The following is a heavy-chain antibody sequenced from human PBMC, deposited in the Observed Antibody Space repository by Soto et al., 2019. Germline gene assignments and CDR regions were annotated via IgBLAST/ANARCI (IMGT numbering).Heavy chain of an antibody. CDR1: GGSLSGYY. CDR3: ARVWAI. CDR2: IFHSGST. J-gene: IGHJ4*02. D-gene: IGHD2-8*01. V-gene: IGHV4-34*12. Sequence: QVQLQQWGAGLLKPSETLSLTCAVHGGSLSGYYWTWIRQPTGKELEWIGEIFHSGSTNYNPSLKSRVTIAVDTAKNHFSLKLSAVTAADAAVYYCARVWAIWGQVTLVTVSS.